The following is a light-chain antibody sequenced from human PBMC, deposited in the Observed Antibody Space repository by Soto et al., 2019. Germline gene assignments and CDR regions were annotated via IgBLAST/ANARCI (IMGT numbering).Light chain of an antibody. CDR3: QHYQNLPRT. CDR2: DAS. V-gene: IGKV1-33*01. Sequence: DIQMTQSPSSLSASVGDRVTITCQASRDISRSLSWYQHRPGHAPKLLIYDASRLGAGVPSRFGGSGSGTHFTLTISSLQPEDIATYYCQHYQNLPRTFGQGTKLEIK. CDR1: RDISRS. J-gene: IGKJ2*01.